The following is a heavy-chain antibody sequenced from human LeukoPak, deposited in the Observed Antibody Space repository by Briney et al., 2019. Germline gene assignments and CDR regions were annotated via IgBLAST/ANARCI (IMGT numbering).Heavy chain of an antibody. CDR3: AKSPFPSDYYDSSGYPGDYFDY. V-gene: IGHV3-23*01. J-gene: IGHJ4*02. Sequence: GSLTLSCAASGFTFTIHAMNWVRQAPGKGLEWVSTISTTGARTYYADSVRGRFTISRDNSKNTLYLQMNSLRAEDTAVYYCAKSPFPSDYYDSSGYPGDYFDYCGQGTLVTVSS. CDR2: ISTTGART. CDR1: GFTFTIHA. D-gene: IGHD3-22*01.